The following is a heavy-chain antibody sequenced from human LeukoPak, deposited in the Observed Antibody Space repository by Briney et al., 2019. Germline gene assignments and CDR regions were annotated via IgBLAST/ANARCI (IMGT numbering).Heavy chain of an antibody. CDR2: INWNGGST. CDR1: GFTFDDYG. CDR3: ARASRKDIVVVPAAIPGGYYYYMDV. D-gene: IGHD2-2*01. V-gene: IGHV3-20*04. Sequence: GGSLRLSCAASGFTFDDYGMSWVRHAPGKGLEWVSGINWNGGSTGYADSVKGRFTISSDNAKNSLYLQMNSLRAEDTALYYCARASRKDIVVVPAAIPGGYYYYMDVWGKGTTVTVSS. J-gene: IGHJ6*03.